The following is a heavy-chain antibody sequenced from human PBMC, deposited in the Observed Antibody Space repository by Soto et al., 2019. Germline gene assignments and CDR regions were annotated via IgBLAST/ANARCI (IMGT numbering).Heavy chain of an antibody. CDR2: ISSSGSTI. CDR3: ARGDYSNSAYYYYYGMDV. D-gene: IGHD4-4*01. V-gene: IGHV3-11*01. Sequence: SLRLSCAASGFTFSDYYMSWIRQAPGKGLEWVSYISSSGSTIYYADSVKGRFTISRDNAKNSLYLQMNSLRAEDTAVYYCARGDYSNSAYYYYYGMDVWGQGTTVTVSS. J-gene: IGHJ6*02. CDR1: GFTFSDYY.